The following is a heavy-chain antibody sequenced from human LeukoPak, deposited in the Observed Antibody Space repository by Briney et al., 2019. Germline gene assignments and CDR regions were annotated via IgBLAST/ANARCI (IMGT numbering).Heavy chain of an antibody. Sequence: SETLSLTCTVSGGSISSHYWSWIRQPPGKGLEWIGYISDSGSTNYNPSLKSRVTISIDMSKKQFSLRLSSVTAADTAVYYCARGLDPSAHYYYYYMDVWGKGTTVTVSS. CDR1: GGSISSHY. J-gene: IGHJ6*03. CDR2: ISDSGST. D-gene: IGHD6-6*01. CDR3: ARGLDPSAHYYYYYMDV. V-gene: IGHV4-59*11.